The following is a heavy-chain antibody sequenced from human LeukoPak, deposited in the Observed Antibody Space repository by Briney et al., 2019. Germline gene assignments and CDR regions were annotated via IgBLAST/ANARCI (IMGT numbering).Heavy chain of an antibody. D-gene: IGHD3-10*01. CDR3: ARAPYGSGTRFDP. V-gene: IGHV4-59*01. CDR1: GYSISSYY. J-gene: IGHJ5*02. CDR2: IYYSGST. Sequence: SETLSLTCTVSGYSISSYYWSWIRQPPGKGLEWIGYIYYSGSTNYNPSLKSRVTISVDTSKNQFSLKLSSVTAADTAVYYCARAPYGSGTRFDPWGQGTLVTVSS.